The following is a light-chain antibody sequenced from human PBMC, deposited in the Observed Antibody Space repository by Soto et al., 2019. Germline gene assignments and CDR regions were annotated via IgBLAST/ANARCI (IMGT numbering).Light chain of an antibody. Sequence: VMSTSLATLYVSPGIRATLSCCASQSVSSNLAWYQQKPGQAPRLLIYGASTRATCIPARFSGNGSRTEFTLTFSSLQSEDFAVYYCQQYNNWPPLTFGGGTKVDIK. J-gene: IGKJ4*01. CDR3: QQYNNWPPLT. V-gene: IGKV3-15*01. CDR1: QSVSSN. CDR2: GAS.